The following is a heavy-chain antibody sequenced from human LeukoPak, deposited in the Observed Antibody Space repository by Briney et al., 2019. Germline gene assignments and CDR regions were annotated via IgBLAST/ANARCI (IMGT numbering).Heavy chain of an antibody. CDR1: GYTFTSYY. CDR3: ARRYYDFLSDLYGMDV. V-gene: IGHV7-4-1*02. CDR2: INTNTGNP. Sequence: ASVKVSCKASGYTFTSYYMHWVRQAPGQGLEWMGWINTNTGNPTYAQGFTGRFVFSLDTSVSTAYLQISSLKAEDTAVYYCARRYYDFLSDLYGMDVWGQGTTVTVSS. J-gene: IGHJ6*02. D-gene: IGHD3-3*01.